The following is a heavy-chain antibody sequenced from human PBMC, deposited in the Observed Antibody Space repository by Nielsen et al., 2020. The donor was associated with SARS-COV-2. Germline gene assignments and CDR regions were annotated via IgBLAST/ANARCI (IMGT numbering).Heavy chain of an antibody. CDR2: IYYSGST. D-gene: IGHD3-3*01. J-gene: IGHJ6*02. CDR3: AGGGTIFGVVNSGMDV. Sequence: LRLSCTVSGGSISSGDYYWSWIRQPPGKGLEWIGYIYYSGSTYYNPSLKSRVTISVDTSKNQFSLKLSSVTAADTALYYCAGGGTIFGVVNSGMDVWGQGTTVTVSS. V-gene: IGHV4-30-4*01. CDR1: GGSISSGDYY.